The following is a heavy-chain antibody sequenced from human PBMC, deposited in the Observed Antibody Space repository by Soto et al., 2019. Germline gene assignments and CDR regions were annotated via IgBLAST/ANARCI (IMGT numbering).Heavy chain of an antibody. CDR1: GFTFSSYS. CDR3: ANIGDCSRTSCYNY. V-gene: IGHV3-21*01. CDR2: ISSSSSYI. Sequence: GGSLRLSCAASGFTFSSYSMNWVRQAPGKGLEWVSSISSSSSYIYYADSVKGRFTISRDNAKNSLYLQMNSLRAEDTAVYYCANIGDCSRTSCYNYWGQGTLVTVSS. J-gene: IGHJ4*02. D-gene: IGHD2-2*02.